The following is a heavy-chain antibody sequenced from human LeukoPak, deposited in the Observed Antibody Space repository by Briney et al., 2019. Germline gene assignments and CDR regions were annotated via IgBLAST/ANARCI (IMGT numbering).Heavy chain of an antibody. CDR1: GFTFSSYA. Sequence: GGSLGLSCAASGFTFSSYAMSWVRQAPGKGLEWVSAISGRSGSTYYAVSVKGRFTISRDNSKNTLYLQMNSLRAEDTAVYYCARDSKARWQTPGGYYGMDVWGQGTTVTVSS. J-gene: IGHJ6*02. CDR2: ISGRSGST. CDR3: ARDSKARWQTPGGYYGMDV. D-gene: IGHD4-23*01. V-gene: IGHV3-23*01.